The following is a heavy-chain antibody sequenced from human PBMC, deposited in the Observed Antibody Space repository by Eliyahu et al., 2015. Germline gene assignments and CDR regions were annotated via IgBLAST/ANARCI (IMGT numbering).Heavy chain of an antibody. Sequence: EVQLVESGGGLVQPGRSLRLSCAASGSPFDDYAMHWVRXVPGKGLGWVSGISWNSGSINYVDSVKGRFTISRDKAKNSLYLQMNSLRAEDTALYFCARDMRYTYGPGWYFDLWGRGTLVTVSS. CDR3: ARDMRYTYGPGWYFDL. CDR2: ISWNSGSI. V-gene: IGHV3-9*01. J-gene: IGHJ2*01. CDR1: GSPFDDYA. D-gene: IGHD5-18*01.